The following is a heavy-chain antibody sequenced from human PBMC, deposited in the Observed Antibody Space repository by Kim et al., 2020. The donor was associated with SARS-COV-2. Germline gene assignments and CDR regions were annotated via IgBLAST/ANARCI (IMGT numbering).Heavy chain of an antibody. CDR2: ISGSDEST. CDR1: GFTFSAYA. CDR3: AKYFGSSGSVFQH. D-gene: IGHD3-22*01. J-gene: IGHJ1*01. Sequence: GGSLRLSCAASGFTFSAYAMSWVRQAPGKGLEWVSGISGSDESTYYADSVKGRFIISRDNSKNALHLQMNSLRAEDTAVYYCAKYFGSSGSVFQHWGQGTLVTVSS. V-gene: IGHV3-23*01.